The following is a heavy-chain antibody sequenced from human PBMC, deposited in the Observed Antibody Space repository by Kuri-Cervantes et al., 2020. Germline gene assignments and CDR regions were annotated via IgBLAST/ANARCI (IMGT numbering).Heavy chain of an antibody. V-gene: IGHV4-59*01. CDR2: IYYSGST. CDR3: AREIDYGDYGWFDS. D-gene: IGHD4-17*01. J-gene: IGHJ5*01. Sequence: GSLRLSCAASGFTFGSYTMNWVRQAPGKGLEWIGYIYYSGSTNYNPSLKSRVTISADSSKNQFSLNLSSVTAADTAVYYCAREIDYGDYGWFDSWGQGTLVTVSS. CDR1: GFTFGSYT.